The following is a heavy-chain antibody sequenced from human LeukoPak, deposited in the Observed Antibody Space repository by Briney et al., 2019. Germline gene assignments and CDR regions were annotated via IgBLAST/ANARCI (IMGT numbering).Heavy chain of an antibody. CDR2: IYPGDSDT. J-gene: IGHJ5*02. D-gene: IGHD2-2*01. Sequence: GASLKISCKGSGYSFTSYWIGWVRQMPGKGLEWMGIIYPGDSDTRYSPSFQGQVTISADKSISTAYLQWSSLKASDTAMYYCARHSDIVVVPAAPRLGWFDPWGQGTLVTVSS. V-gene: IGHV5-51*01. CDR1: GYSFTSYW. CDR3: ARHSDIVVVPAAPRLGWFDP.